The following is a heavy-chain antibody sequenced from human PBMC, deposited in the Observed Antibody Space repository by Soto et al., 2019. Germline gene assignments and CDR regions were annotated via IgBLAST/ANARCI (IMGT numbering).Heavy chain of an antibody. CDR1: GFTFSSYA. J-gene: IGHJ4*02. D-gene: IGHD2-2*01. V-gene: IGHV3-64*01. CDR3: AREGYCSSXXCYSFDY. CDR2: ISINGGST. Sequence: EVQLVESGGGLVQPGGSLRLSCAASGFTFSSYAMHWVRXXPXXGXXXXSAISINGGSTYYANSVKGRFTISRDNSKNTXXPQXGXLXXXXXXXXXXAREGYCSSXXCYSFDYWGQGTLVTVSS.